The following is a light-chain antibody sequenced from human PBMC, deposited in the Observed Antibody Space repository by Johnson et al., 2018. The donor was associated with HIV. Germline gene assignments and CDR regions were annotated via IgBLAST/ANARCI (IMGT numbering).Light chain of an antibody. V-gene: IGLV1-51*02. Sequence: QSVLTQPPSVSAAPGQKVTISCSGSSSNIGNNYVSWYQQLPGTAPKLLIYENYKRPSGIPYRFSGSKSGTSATLGITGLQTGDEADYYCGTWGGVFGTGTKVTVL. CDR1: SSNIGNNY. CDR3: GTWGGV. CDR2: ENY. J-gene: IGLJ1*01.